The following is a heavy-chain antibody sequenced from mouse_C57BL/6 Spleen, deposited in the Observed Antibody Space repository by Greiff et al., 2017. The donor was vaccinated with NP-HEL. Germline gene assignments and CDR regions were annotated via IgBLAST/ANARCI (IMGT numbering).Heavy chain of an antibody. CDR3: ARVYGYDDGDYYAMDY. CDR1: GFTFSDYY. CDR2: INYDGSST. Sequence: EVMLVESEGGLVQPGSSMKLSCTASGFTFSDYYMAWVRQVPEKGLEWVANINYDGSSTYYLDSLKSRFIISRDNAKNILYLQMSSLKSEDTATYYCARVYGYDDGDYYAMDYWGQGTSVTVSS. J-gene: IGHJ4*01. D-gene: IGHD2-2*01. V-gene: IGHV5-16*01.